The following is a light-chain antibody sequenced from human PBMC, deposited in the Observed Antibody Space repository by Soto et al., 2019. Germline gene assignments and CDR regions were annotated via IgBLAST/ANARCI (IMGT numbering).Light chain of an antibody. CDR3: QHYSLYSPWT. CDR2: DAS. Sequence: EIVLTQSPDTLSLSPGERATLSCRASQSVSGYLGWYQQKPGQAPRLLIYDASNRAYGVPARFRGSGSGTNFTLTIASLEPDDFAVYYCQHYSLYSPWTFGQGTKVEIK. J-gene: IGKJ1*01. CDR1: QSVSGY. V-gene: IGKV3-11*01.